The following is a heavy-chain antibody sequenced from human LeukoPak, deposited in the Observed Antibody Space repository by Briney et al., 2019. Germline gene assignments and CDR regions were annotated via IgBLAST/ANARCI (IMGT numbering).Heavy chain of an antibody. Sequence: SVKVSCKASGYTFTGYYMHWVRQAPGQGLEWMGGIIPIFGTANYAQKFQGRVTITADESTSTAYMELSSLRSEDTAVYYCARGLSSGPTGYYYMDVWGKGTTVTISS. CDR3: ARGLSSGPTGYYYMDV. J-gene: IGHJ6*03. V-gene: IGHV1-69*13. D-gene: IGHD3-10*01. CDR2: IIPIFGTA. CDR1: GYTFTGYY.